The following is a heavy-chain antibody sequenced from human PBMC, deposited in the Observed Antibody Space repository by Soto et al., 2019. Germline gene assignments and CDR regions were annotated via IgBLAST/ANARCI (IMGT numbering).Heavy chain of an antibody. V-gene: IGHV1-18*01. CDR2: ISAYNGNT. J-gene: IGHJ6*02. CDR1: GYTFTSYG. Sequence: GASVKVSCKASGYTFTSYGISWVRQAPGQGLEWMGWISAYNGNTNYAQKLQGRVTMTTDTSTSTAYMELRSLRSDDTAVYYCARVGSGYDPRRYFGMDVWGQGTTVTVSS. D-gene: IGHD5-12*01. CDR3: ARVGSGYDPRRYFGMDV.